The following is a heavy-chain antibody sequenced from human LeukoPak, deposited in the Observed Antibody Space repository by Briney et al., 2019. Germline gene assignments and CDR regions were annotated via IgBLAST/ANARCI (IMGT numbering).Heavy chain of an antibody. CDR2: ISAYNGNT. CDR3: AKLGMAPEPGGFDY. CDR1: GYTLTSYG. J-gene: IGHJ4*02. Sequence: ASVKVSCKASGYTLTSYGISWVRQAPGQGLEWMGWISAYNGNTNYAQKLQGRVTMTTDTSTSTAYMELRSLRSDDTAVYYCAKLGMAPEPGGFDYWGQGTLVTVSS. D-gene: IGHD1-14*01. V-gene: IGHV1-18*01.